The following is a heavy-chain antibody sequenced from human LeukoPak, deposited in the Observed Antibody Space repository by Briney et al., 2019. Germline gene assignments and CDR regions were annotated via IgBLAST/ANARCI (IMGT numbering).Heavy chain of an antibody. J-gene: IGHJ4*02. CDR2: INPSGGST. CDR3: ARSSNQQLVHTPRLFDY. Sequence: GASVKVSCKASGYTFTSYYMHWVRQAPGQGLEWMGIINPSGGSTSYAQKFQGRVTMTRDTSTSTVYMELSSLRSEDTAVYYCARSSNQQLVHTPRLFDYWGQGTLVTVSS. V-gene: IGHV1-46*01. CDR1: GYTFTSYY. D-gene: IGHD6-13*01.